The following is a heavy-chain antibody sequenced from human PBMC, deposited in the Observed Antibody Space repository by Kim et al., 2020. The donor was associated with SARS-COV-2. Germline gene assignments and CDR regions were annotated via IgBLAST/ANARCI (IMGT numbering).Heavy chain of an antibody. D-gene: IGHD6-13*01. V-gene: IGHV3-30*02. J-gene: IGHJ4*02. Sequence: YNADSVRGRFTIARDNSKNTLYLQMNSLRAEDTAVYYCATYSSSWSAFDYWGQGTLVTVSS. CDR3: ATYSSSWSAFDY.